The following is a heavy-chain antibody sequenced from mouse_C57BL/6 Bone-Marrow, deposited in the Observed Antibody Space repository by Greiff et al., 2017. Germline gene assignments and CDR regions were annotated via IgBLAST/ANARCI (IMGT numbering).Heavy chain of an antibody. CDR2: IDPSDSET. Sequence: QVQLKQPGAELVRPGSSVKLSCKASGYTFTSYWMHWVKQRPIQGLEWIGNIDPSDSETHYNQKFKDKATLTVDKSSSTAYMQRSSLTSEDSAVYYSARNYECAMDYWGQGTSVTVSS. CDR1: GYTFTSYW. J-gene: IGHJ4*01. CDR3: ARNYECAMDY. V-gene: IGHV1-52*01. D-gene: IGHD1-1*01.